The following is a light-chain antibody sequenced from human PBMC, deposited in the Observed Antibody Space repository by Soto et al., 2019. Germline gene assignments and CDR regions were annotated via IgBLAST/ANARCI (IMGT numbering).Light chain of an antibody. CDR3: QQFNSYPLT. CDR2: DAS. V-gene: IGKV1-13*02. J-gene: IGKJ5*01. CDR1: QGISSA. Sequence: ALQLTQSPSSLSASVGDRVTITCRASQGISSALAWCQQKPGEAPKLLIYDASILESGVPSRFSGSGSGTDFTLTISSLQPEDFATYYCQQFNSYPLTFGQGTRLEIK.